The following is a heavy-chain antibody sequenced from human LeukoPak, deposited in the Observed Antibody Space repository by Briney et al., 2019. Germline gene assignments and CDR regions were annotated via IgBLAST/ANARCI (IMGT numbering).Heavy chain of an antibody. CDR1: GYTFTVYY. CDR2: INPNSGGT. CDR3: ARDVGQSTVLDH. D-gene: IGHD2-15*01. V-gene: IGHV1-2*04. Sequence: ASVNLFYKSSGYTFTVYYMHWVPQAPGQARECMVWINPNSGGTNYAEQFEGWVTMTRDTSISTAYMELSRLRSDDTAVYYCARDVGQSTVLDHWGQGTLVTVSS. J-gene: IGHJ5*02.